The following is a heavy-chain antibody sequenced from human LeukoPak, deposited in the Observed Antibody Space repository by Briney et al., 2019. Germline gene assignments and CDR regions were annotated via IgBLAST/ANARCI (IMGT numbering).Heavy chain of an antibody. CDR2: IYYSGST. CDR3: ARHNSVVTPIRWFDP. J-gene: IGHJ5*02. V-gene: IGHV4-59*08. CDR1: GGSISSYY. D-gene: IGHD4-23*01. Sequence: SETLSLTCTVSGGSISSYYWSWIRQPPGKGLEWIGYIYYSGSTNYNPSLKSRVTISVDTSKNQFSLKLSSVTAADTAVYYCARHNSVVTPIRWFDPWGQGTLVTVSS.